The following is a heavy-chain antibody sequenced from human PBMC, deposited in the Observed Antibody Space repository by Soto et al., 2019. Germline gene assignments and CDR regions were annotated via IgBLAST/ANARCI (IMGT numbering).Heavy chain of an antibody. V-gene: IGHV3-7*05. CDR3: ARAGYCSGGSCYSGVIWFDP. CDR1: GFTFSSDW. D-gene: IGHD2-15*01. Sequence: EVQLVESGGGLVQPGGSLRLSCAASGFTFSSDWMSWVRQAPGKGLEWVANIKQDGSEKYYVDSVKGRFTISRDNAKNSLYLQMHGVRAEDTAVYYCARAGYCSGGSCYSGVIWFDPWGQGTLGTVSS. CDR2: IKQDGSEK. J-gene: IGHJ5*02.